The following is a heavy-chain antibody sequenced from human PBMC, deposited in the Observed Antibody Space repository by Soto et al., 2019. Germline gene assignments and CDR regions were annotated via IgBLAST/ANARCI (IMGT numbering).Heavy chain of an antibody. J-gene: IGHJ3*02. Sequence: QVHLVESGGAVLQPGTSLRLSCTASGFTFSSYRMHWVRQAPGKGLVWVAIIWYDGSQKFYVDSVKGRFAVSRDNSKNAVYLQMNSLTGEDTAVYSCARPRYSGDDADALDIWGRGTLVTISS. V-gene: IGHV3-33*01. CDR3: ARPRYSGDDADALDI. CDR2: IWYDGSQK. CDR1: GFTFSSYR. D-gene: IGHD5-12*01.